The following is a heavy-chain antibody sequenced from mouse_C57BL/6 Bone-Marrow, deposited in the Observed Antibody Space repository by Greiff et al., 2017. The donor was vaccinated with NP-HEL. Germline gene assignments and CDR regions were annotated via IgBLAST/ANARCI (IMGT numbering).Heavy chain of an antibody. V-gene: IGHV1-15*01. J-gene: IGHJ4*01. CDR1: GYTFTDYE. CDR2: IDPETGGT. CDR3: TEGDY. Sequence: VKLQQSGAELVRPGASVTLSCKASGYTFTDYEMHWVKQTPVHGLEWIGAIDPETGGTAYNQKFKGKAILTADKSSSTAYMEFRSLTSEDSAVYYCTEGDYWGQGTSVTVSS.